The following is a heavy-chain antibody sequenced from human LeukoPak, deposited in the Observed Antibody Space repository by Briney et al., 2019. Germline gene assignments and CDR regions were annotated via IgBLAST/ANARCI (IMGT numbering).Heavy chain of an antibody. V-gene: IGHV3-30*01. Sequence: GRSLRLSCAASGFTFSSYAMHWVRQAPGKGLEWVAVISYDGSNKYYADSVKGRFTISRDNSKNTLYLQMNSLRAEDTAVYYCASGESHRGFDYWGQGTLVTVSS. CDR1: GFTFSSYA. CDR3: ASGESHRGFDY. D-gene: IGHD3-10*01. J-gene: IGHJ4*02. CDR2: ISYDGSNK.